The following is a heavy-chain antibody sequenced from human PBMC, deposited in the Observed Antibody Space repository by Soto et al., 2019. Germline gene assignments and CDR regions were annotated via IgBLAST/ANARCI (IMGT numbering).Heavy chain of an antibody. CDR1: GYTFTSYA. CDR2: INAGNGNT. D-gene: IGHD2-8*01. J-gene: IGHJ5*02. CDR3: ARDRDCTNGVCYTGYNWFDP. V-gene: IGHV1-3*01. Sequence: ASVKVSCKASGYTFTSYAMHWVRQAPGQRLEWMGWINAGNGNTKYSQKFQGRVTITRDTSASTAYMELSSLRSEDTAVYYCARDRDCTNGVCYTGYNWFDPWGQGTLVTVS.